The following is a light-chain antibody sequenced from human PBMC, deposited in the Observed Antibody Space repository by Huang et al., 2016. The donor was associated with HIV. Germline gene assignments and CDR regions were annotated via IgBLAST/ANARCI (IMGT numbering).Light chain of an antibody. CDR3: QQTYTFPA. J-gene: IGKJ1*01. V-gene: IGKV1-39*01. CDR1: QTITTY. CDR2: GAS. Sequence: DIQLTQSPSSLSASVGDRVTITCRASQTITTYLNWYQQKPGKAPHLLIYGASNLQSGVPSMFSGSGSGTDFTLIISGLQPEDFATYYCQQTYTFPAFGRGTKVEI.